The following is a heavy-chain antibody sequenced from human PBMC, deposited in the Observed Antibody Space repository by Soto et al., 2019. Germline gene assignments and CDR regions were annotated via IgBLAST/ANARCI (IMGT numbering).Heavy chain of an antibody. CDR1: GFTFTSYA. D-gene: IGHD2-2*01. V-gene: IGHV3-30*04. J-gene: IGHJ4*02. CDR2: ISYEGSSQ. Sequence: GGSLRLSCAASGFTFTSYAMNWVRQAPGKGLEWVALISYEGSSQYYADSVKGRFTISRDSSKNTLYLQMNNLGAADTAVYYCGRCTSTSCHLGSDYWGQGTLVTVSS. CDR3: GRCTSTSCHLGSDY.